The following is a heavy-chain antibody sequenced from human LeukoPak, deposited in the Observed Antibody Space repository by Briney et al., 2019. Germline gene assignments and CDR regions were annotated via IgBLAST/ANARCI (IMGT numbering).Heavy chain of an antibody. CDR3: ARALGKNWFDL. Sequence: SQTLSLTCAISGDSVSSNSAVWNWIRQSPSRGLEWLGRTYYRSKWFNDYAVSVKRRIIIGPDTSKNQFSLQLNSVTPEDTAVYYCARALGKNWFDLWGQGTLVTVSS. D-gene: IGHD3-16*01. V-gene: IGHV6-1*01. CDR2: TYYRSKWFN. J-gene: IGHJ5*02. CDR1: GDSVSSNSAV.